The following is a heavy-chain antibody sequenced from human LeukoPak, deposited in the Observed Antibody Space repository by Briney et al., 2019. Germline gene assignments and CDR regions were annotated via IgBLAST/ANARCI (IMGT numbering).Heavy chain of an antibody. V-gene: IGHV4-61*01. Sequence: PSETLSLTCTVSGYSISSGYYWGWIRQPPGKGLEWIGYIYYSGSTNYNPSLKSRVTISVDTSKDQFSLKLSSVTAADTAVYYCARETHSSSSSEYFQHWGQGTLVTVSS. CDR1: GYSISSGYY. D-gene: IGHD6-6*01. CDR3: ARETHSSSSSEYFQH. CDR2: IYYSGST. J-gene: IGHJ1*01.